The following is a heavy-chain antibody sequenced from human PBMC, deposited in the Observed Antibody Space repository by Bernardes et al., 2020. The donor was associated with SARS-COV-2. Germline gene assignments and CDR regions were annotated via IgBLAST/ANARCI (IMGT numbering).Heavy chain of an antibody. CDR2: ITGSSSLI. D-gene: IGHD3-3*01. CDR3: ARYPVWSGSNGYFDY. Sequence: GSLRLSCAASGFTFSSYSMNWVRQAPGKGLEWVSSITGSSSLIYYADSVKGRFTISRDNAKNSLYLQINSLRADDTAVYYCARYPVWSGSNGYFDYWGQGTLVTVSS. J-gene: IGHJ4*02. CDR1: GFTFSSYS. V-gene: IGHV3-21*01.